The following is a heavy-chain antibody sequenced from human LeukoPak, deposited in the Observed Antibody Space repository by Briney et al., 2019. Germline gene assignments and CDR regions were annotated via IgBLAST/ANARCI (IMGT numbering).Heavy chain of an antibody. D-gene: IGHD6-19*01. CDR3: ARDYVGVAGTFDY. J-gene: IGHJ4*02. CDR2: IYYSGST. Sequence: SETLSLTCTVSGGSISSYYWSWIRQPPGKGLEWIGYIYYSGSTNYNPSLKSRVTISVDTSKNQFSLKLSSVTAADTAVYYCARDYVGVAGTFDYWGQGTLVTVSS. V-gene: IGHV4-59*01. CDR1: GGSISSYY.